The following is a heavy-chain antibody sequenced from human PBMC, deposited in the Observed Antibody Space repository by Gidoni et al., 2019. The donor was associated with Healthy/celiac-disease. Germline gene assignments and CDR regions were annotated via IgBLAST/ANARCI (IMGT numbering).Heavy chain of an antibody. J-gene: IGHJ6*02. D-gene: IGHD3-9*01. CDR1: GGSISSGDYS. V-gene: IGHV4-30-4*01. Sequence: QVQLQESGPGLVKPSQTLSLTCTVSGGSISSGDYSWSWIRQPPGKGLEWIGYIYYSGSTYYNPSLKSRVTISVDTSKNQFSLKLSSVTAADTAVYYCARVEESYYDILTGHSGTPDVWGQGTTVTVSS. CDR3: ARVEESYYDILTGHSGTPDV. CDR2: IYYSGST.